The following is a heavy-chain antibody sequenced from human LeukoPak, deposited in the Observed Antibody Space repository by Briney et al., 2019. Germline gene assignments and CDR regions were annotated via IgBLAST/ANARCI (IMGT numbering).Heavy chain of an antibody. CDR3: AREGYSSSSSWFDP. CDR1: GYTFTSYG. D-gene: IGHD6-13*01. J-gene: IGHJ5*02. Sequence: GASVKVSCKASGYTFTSYGISWVRQAPGQGLEWMGWIGAYNGNTNYAQKLQGRVTMTTDTSTSTAYMELRSLRSEDTAVYYCAREGYSSSSSWFDPWGQGTLVTVSS. V-gene: IGHV1-18*01. CDR2: IGAYNGNT.